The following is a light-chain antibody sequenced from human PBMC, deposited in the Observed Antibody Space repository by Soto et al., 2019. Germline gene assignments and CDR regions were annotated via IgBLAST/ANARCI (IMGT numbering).Light chain of an antibody. Sequence: QSVLTQPASVSGSPGQSIAVSCTGTSSDVGGYNYVSWYQQRPGKGPKLILYDVSSRPSGVSNRFSGSKSGNTASLTITGLQAEDEADYFCNSYTDSGTYVFGTGTKVTVL. CDR2: DVS. V-gene: IGLV2-14*01. J-gene: IGLJ1*01. CDR3: NSYTDSGTYV. CDR1: SSDVGGYNY.